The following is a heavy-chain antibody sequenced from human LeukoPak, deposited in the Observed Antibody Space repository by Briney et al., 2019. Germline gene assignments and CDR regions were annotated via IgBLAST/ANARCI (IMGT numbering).Heavy chain of an antibody. D-gene: IGHD3-22*01. J-gene: IGHJ4*02. CDR2: INPNSGGT. CDR1: GYTFTGYY. V-gene: IGHV1-2*02. CDR3: ARGGSSSQPFSYYGSSGLHDY. Sequence: GASVKVSCKASGYTFTGYYMHWVRQAPGQGLEWMGWINPNSGGTNYAQKFQGRVTMTRDTSISTAYMELSRLRSDDTAVYYCARGGSSSQPFSYYGSSGLHDYWGQGTLVTVSS.